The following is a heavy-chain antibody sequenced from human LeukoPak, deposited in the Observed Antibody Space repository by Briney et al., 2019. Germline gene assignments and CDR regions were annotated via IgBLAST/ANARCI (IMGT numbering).Heavy chain of an antibody. CDR3: AKKSASGWYGYFDN. V-gene: IGHV3-21*04. J-gene: IGHJ4*02. D-gene: IGHD6-19*01. CDR2: ISSDSTYI. Sequence: GGSLRLSCTASGFTFSFYTMNWVRQAPGKGLEWVSSISSDSTYIYYADSVKGRFTISRDNAKNTVYLQMNSLRAEDTAVYYCAKKSASGWYGYFDNWGQGTLVTVSS. CDR1: GFTFSFYT.